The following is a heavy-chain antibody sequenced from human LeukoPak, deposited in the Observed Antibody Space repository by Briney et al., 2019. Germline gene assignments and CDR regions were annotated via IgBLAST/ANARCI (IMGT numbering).Heavy chain of an antibody. CDR1: GFTFSSYA. CDR3: AKDQYDSGLFDY. CDR2: ISGSGANT. Sequence: GGSLRLSCAASGFTFSSYAMSWVRQAPGKGLEWVSAISGSGANTYYADSVKGRFTISRDNSKNTLYLQMSSLRAEDTALYYCAKDQYDSGLFDYWGQGTLVAVSS. V-gene: IGHV3-23*01. J-gene: IGHJ4*02. D-gene: IGHD3-22*01.